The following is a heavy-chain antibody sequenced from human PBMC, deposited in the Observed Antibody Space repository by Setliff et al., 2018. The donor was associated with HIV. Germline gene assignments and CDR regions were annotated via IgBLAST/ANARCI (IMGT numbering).Heavy chain of an antibody. D-gene: IGHD6-19*01. Sequence: SETLSLTCTVSGGSISSYYWSWIRQPPGQGLEWIGHIYTSGSTKYNPSLKSRVTISVDTSKHQFSLKLSSVTAADTAVYYCARGWGHDGFDFWGQGTMVTVSS. CDR2: IYTSGST. V-gene: IGHV4-4*09. CDR1: GGSISSYY. CDR3: ARGWGHDGFDF. J-gene: IGHJ3*01.